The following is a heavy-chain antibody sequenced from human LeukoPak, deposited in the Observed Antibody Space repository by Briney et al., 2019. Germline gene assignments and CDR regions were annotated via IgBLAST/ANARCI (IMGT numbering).Heavy chain of an antibody. CDR2: ISSSGST. Sequence: PSETLSLTCTVSGDSFSSYHWSWLRQPPGKGLEWIGYISSSGSTSYNPSLKSRVTMSVDTSKNQFSLKLRPVTAADTAVYYCARVGRGDHSWGSYYCDHWGQGTLVSVSS. CDR3: ARVGRGDHSWGSYYCDH. J-gene: IGHJ4*02. V-gene: IGHV4-59*13. D-gene: IGHD3-16*01. CDR1: GDSFSSYH.